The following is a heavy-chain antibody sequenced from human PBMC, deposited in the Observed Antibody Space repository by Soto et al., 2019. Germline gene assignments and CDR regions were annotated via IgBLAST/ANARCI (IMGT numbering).Heavy chain of an antibody. CDR2: ISGSGDST. CDR3: AKEHYNGYYYYGMDV. D-gene: IGHD4-4*01. J-gene: IGHJ6*02. V-gene: IGHV3-23*01. CDR1: GFTFSRYA. Sequence: EVQLLESGGGLVQPGGSLRLSCAASGFTFSRYAMSWVRQAPGKGLEWVSVISGSGDSTYYADSVKGRFTISRDNSKNTRDLKMNSLRAEDTAVYYCAKEHYNGYYYYGMDVWGQGTAVTVSS.